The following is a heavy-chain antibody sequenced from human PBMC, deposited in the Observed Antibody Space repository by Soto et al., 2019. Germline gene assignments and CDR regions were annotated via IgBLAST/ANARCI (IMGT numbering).Heavy chain of an antibody. CDR1: GFTFSSYD. V-gene: IGHV3-13*04. D-gene: IGHD1-26*01. Sequence: PGGSLRLSCAASGFTFSSYDMHWVRQATGKGLEWVSAIGTAGDTYYPGSVKGRFTISRENAKNSLYLQMNSLRAGDTAVYYCARDLVVGATRYYYYGMDVWGQGTTVTVSS. CDR3: ARDLVVGATRYYYYGMDV. J-gene: IGHJ6*02. CDR2: IGTAGDT.